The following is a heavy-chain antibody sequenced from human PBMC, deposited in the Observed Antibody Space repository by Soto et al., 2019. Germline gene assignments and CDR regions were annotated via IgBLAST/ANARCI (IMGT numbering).Heavy chain of an antibody. CDR3: AREYRSGWFRFDS. V-gene: IGHV4-30-4*01. CDR1: GGSIISADEY. Sequence: KPSETLSLTCTVSGGSIISADEYWRWIRQPPGKGLEWIGYIYYGGSTYYNPSLRSRLTISVDRSRDQFSLKLSSVTAADTAVYYCAREYRSGWFRFDSWGQGTLVTVSS. D-gene: IGHD6-13*01. J-gene: IGHJ4*02. CDR2: IYYGGST.